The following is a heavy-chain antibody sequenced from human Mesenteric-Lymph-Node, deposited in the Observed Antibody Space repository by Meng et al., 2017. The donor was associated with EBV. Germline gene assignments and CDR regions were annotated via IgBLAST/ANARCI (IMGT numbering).Heavy chain of an antibody. CDR2: VHHSGLT. D-gene: IGHD4-17*01. Sequence: LQLRESGSVVVKPSHTLSLTGTVSGGSVNSGGYSWSWIRQSPEKGLEWIGYVHHSGLTYYNPFLETRVIISLERSKNQFSLKLTSVTAADTAVYYCAGGDYVNQFNYWGQGTLVTVSS. CDR1: GGSVNSGGYS. J-gene: IGHJ4*02. CDR3: AGGDYVNQFNY. V-gene: IGHV4-30-2*06.